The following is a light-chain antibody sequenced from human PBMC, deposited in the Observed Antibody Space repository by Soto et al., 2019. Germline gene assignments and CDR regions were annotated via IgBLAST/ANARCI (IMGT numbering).Light chain of an antibody. J-gene: IGKJ4*01. CDR3: QQRSNWPPVT. V-gene: IGKV3-11*01. CDR1: QSVSSY. Sequence: EIVLTQSPATLSLSPGERATLSCRASQSVSSYLAWYQQKPGQAPRLLIYDASNRATGIPARFSGSGSGTDFTLPISSLEPEDFAIYYCQQRSNWPPVTFGGGPKVEIK. CDR2: DAS.